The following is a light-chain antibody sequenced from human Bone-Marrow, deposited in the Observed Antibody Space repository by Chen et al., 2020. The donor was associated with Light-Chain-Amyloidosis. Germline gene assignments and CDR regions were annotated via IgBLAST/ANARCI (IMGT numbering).Light chain of an antibody. CDR1: SGSIATNY. V-gene: IGLV6-57*01. J-gene: IGLJ3*02. CDR2: EDD. Sequence: FILTQPHSASESPGKTVIISCTRSSGSIATNYVQWYQQRTGSSPTTVIYEDDQKPSGVPDRFSGSIDRSSNSASLTISGLKTEDEADYYCQSYQGSSQGVFGGGTKLTVL. CDR3: QSYQGSSQGV.